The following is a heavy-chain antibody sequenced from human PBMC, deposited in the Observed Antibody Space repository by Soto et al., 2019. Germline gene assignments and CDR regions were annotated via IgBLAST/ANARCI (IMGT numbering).Heavy chain of an antibody. Sequence: EVQLLESGGGLGQPGGSLRLSCTASGFTFRDYIMNWVHQAPGKGLEWISTITADGGGAFYADSVKGRFTISRDNSRNTLHLQIHNLRAEDTALYYCAKDRGGSGWPEFDWWGQGTQVTVSS. CDR2: ITADGGGA. CDR1: GFTFRDYI. V-gene: IGHV3-23*01. CDR3: AKDRGGSGWPEFDW. J-gene: IGHJ4*02. D-gene: IGHD6-19*01.